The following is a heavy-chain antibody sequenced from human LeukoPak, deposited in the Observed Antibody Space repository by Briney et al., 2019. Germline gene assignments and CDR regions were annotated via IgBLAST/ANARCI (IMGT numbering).Heavy chain of an antibody. J-gene: IGHJ5*02. CDR1: GFTFTNYG. Sequence: GGSLRLSCATSGFTFTNYGMSWVGQAPGKGVEWVSLISGSGEITYYADSVKGRFTISRDNSENTLYLHLSSLRAEDTAVYYCTQDRTGATGRDWLDPWGQGTLVTVSS. CDR3: TQDRTGATGRDWLDP. CDR2: ISGSGEIT. V-gene: IGHV3-23*01. D-gene: IGHD1-1*01.